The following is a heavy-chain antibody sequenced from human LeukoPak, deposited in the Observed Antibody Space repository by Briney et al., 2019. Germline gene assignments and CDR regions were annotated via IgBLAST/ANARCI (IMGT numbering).Heavy chain of an antibody. J-gene: IGHJ4*02. D-gene: IGHD6-13*01. V-gene: IGHV3-33*08. CDR2: IWYDGSNK. Sequence: RPGGSLRLSCSASGFTFSSYAMHWVRQAPGKGLEWVAVIWYDGSNKYYADSVKGRFTISRDNSKNTLYLQMNSLRAEDTAVYYCARDAWSSSWYFNYWGQGTLVTVSS. CDR1: GFTFSSYA. CDR3: ARDAWSSSWYFNY.